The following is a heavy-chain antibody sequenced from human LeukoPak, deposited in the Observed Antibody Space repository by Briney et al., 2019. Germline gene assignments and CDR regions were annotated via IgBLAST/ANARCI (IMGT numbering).Heavy chain of an antibody. V-gene: IGHV1-8*01. Sequence: ASVKVSCKASGYTLTSYDINWVRQATGQGLEWMGWMNPNSGNTGYVQKFQGRVTMTRNTSISTAYMELSSLRSEDTAVYYCARGRSQVKGDYYYHYMDVWGKGTTVTVSS. CDR3: ARGRSQVKGDYYYHYMDV. J-gene: IGHJ6*03. CDR1: GYTLTSYD. CDR2: MNPNSGNT. D-gene: IGHD3-22*01.